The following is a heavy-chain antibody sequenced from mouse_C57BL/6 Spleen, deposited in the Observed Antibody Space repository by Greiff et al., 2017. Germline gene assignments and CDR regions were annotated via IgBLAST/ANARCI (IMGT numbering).Heavy chain of an antibody. Sequence: QVHVKQPGAELVRPGSSVKLSCKASGYTFTSYWMDWVKQRPGQGLEWIGNIYPSDSETHYNQKFKDKATLTVDKSSSTAYMQLSSLTSEDSAVYYCASSRYYGSSYAMDYWGQGTSVTVSS. D-gene: IGHD1-1*01. CDR2: IYPSDSET. J-gene: IGHJ4*01. CDR1: GYTFTSYW. V-gene: IGHV1-61*01. CDR3: ASSRYYGSSYAMDY.